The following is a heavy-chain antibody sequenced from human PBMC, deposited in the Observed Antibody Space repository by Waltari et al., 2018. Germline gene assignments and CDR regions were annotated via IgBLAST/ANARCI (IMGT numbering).Heavy chain of an antibody. Sequence: VKLVESGGGLVQPGGSLRLSCAASGFNWIRQDPGKGLEWVANINRDGSRESYVDSVKGRVTISRDNAKNSVFLQMNSLRVEDTAVYYCEGSWTWGQGTLVTVSS. CDR2: INRDGSRE. J-gene: IGHJ4*02. CDR3: EGSWT. CDR1: GFN. V-gene: IGHV3-7*01. D-gene: IGHD5-12*01.